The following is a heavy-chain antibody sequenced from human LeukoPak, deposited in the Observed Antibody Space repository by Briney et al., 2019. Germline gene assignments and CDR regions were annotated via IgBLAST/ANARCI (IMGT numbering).Heavy chain of an antibody. D-gene: IGHD2-2*01. J-gene: IGHJ6*03. Sequence: ASVKVSCKASGYTFTGYYMHWVRQAPGQGLEWMGWINPNSGGTNYAQKFQGRVTMTRDTSISTAYMELSRLRSDDTAVYYCASVRKGYCSSTSRYAKGYYYYYMDVWGKGTTVTISS. CDR2: INPNSGGT. CDR1: GYTFTGYY. V-gene: IGHV1-2*02. CDR3: ASVRKGYCSSTSRYAKGYYYYYMDV.